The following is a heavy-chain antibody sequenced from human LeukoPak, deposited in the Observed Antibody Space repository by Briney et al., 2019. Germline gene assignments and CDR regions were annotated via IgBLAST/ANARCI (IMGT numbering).Heavy chain of an antibody. J-gene: IGHJ4*02. CDR1: GFTFTSSA. D-gene: IGHD2-2*03. CDR3: ARDFGYCSSTSCYLALYS. V-gene: IGHV1-58*01. Sequence: ASVKVSCKASGFTFTSSAVQWVRQARGQRLEWIGWIVVGSGNTNYAQKFQERVTITRDMSTSTAYMELSSLRSEDTAVYYCARDFGYCSSTSCYLALYSWGQGTLGTVSS. CDR2: IVVGSGNT.